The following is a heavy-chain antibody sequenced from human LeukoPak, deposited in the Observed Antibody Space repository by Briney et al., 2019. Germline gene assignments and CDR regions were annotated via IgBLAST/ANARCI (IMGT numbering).Heavy chain of an antibody. D-gene: IGHD1-1*01. Sequence: ETLSLTCTVSGGSISSYYWSWIRQPPGKGLEWIGYIYDSGSTNYNPSLKSRVTISVDTSKNQFSLELSSVTAADTAVYYCARVGGTNYYYYGMDVWGQGTTVNVSS. J-gene: IGHJ6*02. V-gene: IGHV4-59*01. CDR2: IYDSGST. CDR1: GGSISSYY. CDR3: ARVGGTNYYYYGMDV.